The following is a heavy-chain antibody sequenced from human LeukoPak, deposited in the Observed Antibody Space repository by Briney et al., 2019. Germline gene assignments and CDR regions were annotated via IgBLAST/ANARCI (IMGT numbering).Heavy chain of an antibody. V-gene: IGHV4-34*01. J-gene: IGHJ5*02. D-gene: IGHD5-18*01. Sequence: PSETLSLTCAVYGGSFSGYYWSWIRQPPGKGXXXXXXXXHSGSTNYGPSLKSRVTISVDTSKKQISLKLSSVTAADTAVYYCARAKEYGYNYGPGFGFDPWGQGTLVTVSS. CDR3: ARAKEYGYNYGPGFGFDP. CDR2: XXHSGST. CDR1: GGSFSGYY.